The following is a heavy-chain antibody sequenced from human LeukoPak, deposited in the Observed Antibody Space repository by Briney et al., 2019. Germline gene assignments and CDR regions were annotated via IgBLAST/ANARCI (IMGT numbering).Heavy chain of an antibody. D-gene: IGHD3-10*01. CDR1: GYSFDTYW. Sequence: GESLKISCEGIGYSFDTYWIAWVRQMPGKGLEWLGIIYPGDSDTRYSPSFQGQVTISADKSISTAYLQWSSLKASDTAMYYCARCLQMGVTKPFDYWGQGTLVTVSS. J-gene: IGHJ4*02. V-gene: IGHV5-51*01. CDR2: IYPGDSDT. CDR3: ARCLQMGVTKPFDY.